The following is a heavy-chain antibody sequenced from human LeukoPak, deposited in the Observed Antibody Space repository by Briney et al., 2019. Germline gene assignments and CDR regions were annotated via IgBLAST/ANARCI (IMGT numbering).Heavy chain of an antibody. CDR3: AREDTALVIAY. D-gene: IGHD5-18*01. CDR1: GFTFSSYW. Sequence: PGGSLRLSCAASGFTFSSYWMGWVRQAPGKRLEWVANMNIDGSEKYYADSVKGRFTISRDNARNSVYLQMNSLRVEDTAVYYCAREDTALVIAYWGQGTLVTVSS. CDR2: MNIDGSEK. J-gene: IGHJ4*02. V-gene: IGHV3-7*01.